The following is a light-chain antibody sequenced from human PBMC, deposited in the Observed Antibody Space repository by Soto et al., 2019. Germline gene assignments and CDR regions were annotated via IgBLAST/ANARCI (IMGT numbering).Light chain of an antibody. Sequence: QSVLTQPASVSGSPGQSITISCSGTSNDVGAYNFVSWYQVHPGRAPKLIISEVTVRPSGISHRFSGSKSGNSASLTISGLQAEDETDYYCTSHTTSNTPYVFWSGTQLTVL. CDR3: TSHTTSNTPYV. CDR1: SNDVGAYNF. V-gene: IGLV2-14*01. J-gene: IGLJ1*01. CDR2: EVT.